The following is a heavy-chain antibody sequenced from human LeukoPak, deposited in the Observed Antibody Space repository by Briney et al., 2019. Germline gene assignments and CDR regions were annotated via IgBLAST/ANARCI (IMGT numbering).Heavy chain of an antibody. V-gene: IGHV1-2*02. J-gene: IGHJ4*02. CDR1: GYTFTGYY. CDR3: ARSRLLSLYFDY. D-gene: IGHD2-21*02. Sequence: ASVKVSCKASGYTFTGYYMHWVRQAPGQGLEWMGWINPNSGGTNYAQKFQGRVTMTRDMSISTAYMELSRLRSDDTAVYYCARSRLLSLYFDYWGQGTLVTVSS. CDR2: INPNSGGT.